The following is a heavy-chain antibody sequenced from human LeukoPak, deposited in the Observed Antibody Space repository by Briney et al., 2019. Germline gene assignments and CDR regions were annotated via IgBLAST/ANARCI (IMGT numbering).Heavy chain of an antibody. J-gene: IGHJ4*02. CDR1: GYTFTSYG. V-gene: IGHV1-18*01. D-gene: IGHD3-22*01. Sequence: ASVKVSCKASGYTFTSYGISWVRQAPGQGLEWMGWIRAYNGNTNYAQKLQRRVTMTTDTTTRTAYMELRRLRCDDTAVYYCARDLYYNSSGFDHWGQGTLVTVSS. CDR3: ARDLYYNSSGFDH. CDR2: IRAYNGNT.